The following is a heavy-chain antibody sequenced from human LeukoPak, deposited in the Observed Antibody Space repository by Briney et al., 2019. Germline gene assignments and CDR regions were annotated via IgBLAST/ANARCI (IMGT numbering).Heavy chain of an antibody. Sequence: GGSRLSCAASGFTFSSYEMSWVRQAPGKGLEWVSYFSSSGSTIYYADSVKGRFTISRDNAKNSLYLQMNSLRAEDTAVYYCARDRTSSSWYYYGMDVWGQGTTVTVSS. V-gene: IGHV3-48*03. CDR3: ARDRTSSSWYYYGMDV. CDR2: FSSSGSTI. D-gene: IGHD6-13*01. J-gene: IGHJ6*02. CDR1: GFTFSSYE.